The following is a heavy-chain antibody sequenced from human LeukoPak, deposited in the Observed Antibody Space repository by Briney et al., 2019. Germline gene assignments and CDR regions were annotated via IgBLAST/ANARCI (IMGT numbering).Heavy chain of an antibody. Sequence: SETLSLTCAVYGGSFSGYYCSWIRQPPGKGLEWIGEINHSGSTNYNPSLKSRVTISVDTSKNQFSLKLSSVTAADTAVYYCARGGRYCSGGSCKYFDYWGQGTLVTVSS. D-gene: IGHD2-15*01. CDR1: GGSFSGYY. J-gene: IGHJ4*02. CDR3: ARGGRYCSGGSCKYFDY. CDR2: INHSGST. V-gene: IGHV4-34*01.